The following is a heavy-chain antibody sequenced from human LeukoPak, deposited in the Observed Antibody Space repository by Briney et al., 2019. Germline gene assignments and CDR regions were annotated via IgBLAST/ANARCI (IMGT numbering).Heavy chain of an antibody. Sequence: SETLSLTCAVSGGSISSGGYYWSWIRQPPGTGLEWIGYIYYSGSTNYNPSLKSRVTISVDTSKNQFSLKLSSVTAADTAVYYCAREGIDFWSGFYAFDIWGQGTMVTVSS. CDR3: AREGIDFWSGFYAFDI. D-gene: IGHD3-3*01. J-gene: IGHJ3*02. CDR2: IYYSGST. CDR1: GGSISSGGYY. V-gene: IGHV4-61*08.